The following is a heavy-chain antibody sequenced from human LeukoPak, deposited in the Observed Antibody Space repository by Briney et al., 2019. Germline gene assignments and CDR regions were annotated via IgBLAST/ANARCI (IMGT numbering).Heavy chain of an antibody. J-gene: IGHJ5*02. CDR3: ARGGTYSSGLPGS. V-gene: IGHV3-74*01. CDR1: GFTFSGYW. Sequence: GGSLRLSSAASGFTFSGYWMHWVPQAPGKGLVWVSRINGDGRSTNYAHSVKGRFTISRDNDKNTLYLQTNNLRAEGTAVYDCARGGTYSSGLPGSWGQGTLVTVSS. CDR2: INGDGRST. D-gene: IGHD5-18*01.